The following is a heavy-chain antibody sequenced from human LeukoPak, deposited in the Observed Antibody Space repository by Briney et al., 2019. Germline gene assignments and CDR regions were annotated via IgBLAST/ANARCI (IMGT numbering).Heavy chain of an antibody. D-gene: IGHD2-8*02. CDR3: AKAGYCSATGCPDYFYMDV. J-gene: IGHJ6*03. V-gene: IGHV3-23*01. CDR1: GFIFSSFG. CDR2: ISSSGGNK. Sequence: GESLRLSCVASGFIFSSFGMNWVRQAPGKGREWVSTISSSGGNKNHADSVQGRFTISRDNSKNTLYLQMNSLRSEDSAMYYCAKAGYCSATGCPDYFYMDVWGRGTTVTVSS.